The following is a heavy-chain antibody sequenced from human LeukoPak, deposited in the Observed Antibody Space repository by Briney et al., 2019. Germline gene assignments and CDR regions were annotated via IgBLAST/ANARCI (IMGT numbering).Heavy chain of an antibody. D-gene: IGHD6-13*01. J-gene: IGHJ4*02. CDR3: ARHTEAGTNY. CDR2: IYYSGST. Sequence: SETLSLTCAVYGGSFSGYYWSWIRQPPGKGLEWIGYIYYSGSTNYNPSLKSRVTISVDTSKNQFSLKLSSVTAADTAVYYCARHTEAGTNYWGQGTLVTVSS. CDR1: GGSFSGYY. V-gene: IGHV4-59*08.